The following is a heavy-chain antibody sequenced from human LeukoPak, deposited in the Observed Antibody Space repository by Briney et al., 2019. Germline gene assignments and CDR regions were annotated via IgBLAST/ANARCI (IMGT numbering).Heavy chain of an antibody. CDR1: GASVDTYY. CDR2: IYTSGGT. J-gene: IGHJ3*02. D-gene: IGHD3-22*01. Sequence: PSETLSLTCTVSGASVDTYYWGWVRQPPGKGLEWIGYIYTSGGTKYNPSLKSRVTISVDTSKNQFYLNLSSVTAADTAVYHCARHHTYDSLDIWGQGTMVTVSS. V-gene: IGHV4-4*09. CDR3: ARHHTYDSLDI.